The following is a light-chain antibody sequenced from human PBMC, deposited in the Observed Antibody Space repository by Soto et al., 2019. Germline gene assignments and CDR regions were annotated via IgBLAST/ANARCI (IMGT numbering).Light chain of an antibody. CDR2: GAS. CDR3: QQYNKWPLIT. CDR1: LTVSDN. V-gene: IGKV3D-15*01. Sequence: IVLTQSPGTLSLYPGERVTLSCRASLTVSDNYLAWYQQKAGQAPRLVIYGASTRATGIPARFSGSGSGTEFTLTISSLQSEDFALYYCQQYNKWPLITFGQGTRLEIK. J-gene: IGKJ5*01.